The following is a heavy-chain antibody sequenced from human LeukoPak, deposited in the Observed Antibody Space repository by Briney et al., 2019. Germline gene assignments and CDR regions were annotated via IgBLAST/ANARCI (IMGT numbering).Heavy chain of an antibody. Sequence: ASVKVSCKASGYTFTSYDINWVRQATGQGLEWMGWMNPNSGNTGYAQKFQGRVTITRNTSISTAYMELSSLRSEDTAVYYCARARRKQLVHYYYYYMDVWGKGTTVTVSS. D-gene: IGHD6-6*01. CDR1: GYTFTSYD. CDR2: MNPNSGNT. J-gene: IGHJ6*03. V-gene: IGHV1-8*03. CDR3: ARARRKQLVHYYYYYMDV.